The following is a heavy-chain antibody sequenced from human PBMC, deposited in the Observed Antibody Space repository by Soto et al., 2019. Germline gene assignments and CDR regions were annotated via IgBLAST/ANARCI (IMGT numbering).Heavy chain of an antibody. V-gene: IGHV4-30-2*01. D-gene: IGHD5-12*01. J-gene: IGHJ5*02. CDR1: GGSISSGGYS. Sequence: SETLSLTCAVSGGSISSGGYSWSWIRQPPGKGLEWIGYIYHSGSTYYNPSLKSRVTISVDTSKNQFSLKLSSVTAADTAVYYCAKWGISGSDSNWFDPWGQGTLVTVSS. CDR2: IYHSGST. CDR3: AKWGISGSDSNWFDP.